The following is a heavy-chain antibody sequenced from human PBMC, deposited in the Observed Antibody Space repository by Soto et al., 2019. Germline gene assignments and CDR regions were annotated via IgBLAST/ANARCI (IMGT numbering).Heavy chain of an antibody. V-gene: IGHV3-7*01. Sequence: TGGSLRLSCASSGFTFSSYWMSLVRQAPGKGLEWVANIKRDGSEKYYVDSVKGRFTISRDNAKNSLYLQMNSLRAEDTAVYYCAREEGDILTGYFYFDYWGQGTLVTVSS. J-gene: IGHJ4*02. D-gene: IGHD3-9*01. CDR1: GFTFSSYW. CDR2: IKRDGSEK. CDR3: AREEGDILTGYFYFDY.